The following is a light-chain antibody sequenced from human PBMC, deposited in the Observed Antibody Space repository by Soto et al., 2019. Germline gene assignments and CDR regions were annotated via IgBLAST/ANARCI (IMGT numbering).Light chain of an antibody. J-gene: IGKJ2*01. Sequence: DIVTTQSPDSLAVSLGERATINCKSSQSVLYSSNNMNYLAWYQQKPGQPPKLLIYWASTRESGVPDRFSGSGSGADFTLTISSLQAEDVAVYYCQQYVSTPQTFGQGTKLEIK. V-gene: IGKV4-1*01. CDR1: QSVLYSSNNMNY. CDR3: QQYVSTPQT. CDR2: WAS.